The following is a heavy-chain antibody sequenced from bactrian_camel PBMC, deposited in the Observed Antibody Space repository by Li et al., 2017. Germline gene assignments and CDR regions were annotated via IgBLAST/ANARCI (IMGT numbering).Heavy chain of an antibody. CDR1: GYTFSRYC. D-gene: IGHD2*01. CDR2: VYTREGNT. V-gene: IGHV3S1*01. Sequence: QLVESGGGSVQTGGSLRLSCSASGYTFSRYCMGWFRQAPGKGLEWISTVYTREGNTGYADSVKGRFTISRDNAENTVYLQLNSLKTEDTAMYFCASARPNRGQCPDFDRARYEHWGQGTQVTVS. J-gene: IGHJ4*01. CDR3: ASARPNRGQCPDFDRARYEH.